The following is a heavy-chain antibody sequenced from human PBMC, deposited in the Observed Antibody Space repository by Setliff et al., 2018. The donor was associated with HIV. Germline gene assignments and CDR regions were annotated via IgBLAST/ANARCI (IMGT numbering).Heavy chain of an antibody. Sequence: SETLSLTCTVSGGFISSYYWSWIRQPPGKGLEWIGYVYGSGSTNYNPSLKSRVTISVDTSGNQFSLKVTPVTAADTAVYYCATRRDGYRDSFDIWGQGTVVTVSS. V-gene: IGHV4-59*01. CDR2: VYGSGST. CDR3: ATRRDGYRDSFDI. CDR1: GGFISSYY. J-gene: IGHJ3*02. D-gene: IGHD2-21*01.